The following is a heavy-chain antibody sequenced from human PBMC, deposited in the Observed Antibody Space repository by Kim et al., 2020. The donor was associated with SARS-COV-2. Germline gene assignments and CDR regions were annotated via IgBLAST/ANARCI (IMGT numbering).Heavy chain of an antibody. D-gene: IGHD3-3*01. Sequence: SETLSLTCTVSGGSISSGGFYWSWVRQYPGKGLEWIGYISNSGRTHYNPSLKSRVTISGDTSKNQFSLNLTSVTAADTAIYYCARHPHYDFWSGHFDYWGQGTLVVVSS. CDR3: ARHPHYDFWSGHFDY. CDR1: GGSISSGGFY. J-gene: IGHJ4*02. CDR2: ISNSGRT. V-gene: IGHV4-31*03.